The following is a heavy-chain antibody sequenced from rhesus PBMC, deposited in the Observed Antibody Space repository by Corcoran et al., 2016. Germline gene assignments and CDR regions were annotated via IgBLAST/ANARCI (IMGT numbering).Heavy chain of an antibody. V-gene: IGHV1-138*01. J-gene: IGHJ4*01. CDR2: INTKTCGT. CDR1: GYTFTDYY. CDR3: ARGGERRYSGYSSY. D-gene: IGHD5-24*01. Sequence: QVQLVQSGAEVKKPGSSVKVSCKASGYTFTDYYIHWVRQAPGQGLEWMGEINTKTCGTNDAQRFQGRGNMTRDTSTSTAYRELSSLRSEDTAVYYCARGGERRYSGYSSYWGQGVLVTVSS.